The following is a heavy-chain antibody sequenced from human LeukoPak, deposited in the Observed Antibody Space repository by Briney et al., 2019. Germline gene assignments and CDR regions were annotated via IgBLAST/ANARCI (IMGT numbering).Heavy chain of an antibody. CDR3: ASTRSTSDWYTRGFEY. CDR1: GFRLSSYE. CDR2: ISNSGSIT. J-gene: IGHJ4*02. V-gene: IGHV3-48*03. Sequence: GGPLSLSCADSGFRLSSYEMHWVRQAPEKGLEWISYISNSGSITFYADSEKGLFTISRDNARNSLYLQMNSLRAEDTAVYYCASTRSTSDWYTRGFEYWGQGTLVTVSS. D-gene: IGHD6-19*01.